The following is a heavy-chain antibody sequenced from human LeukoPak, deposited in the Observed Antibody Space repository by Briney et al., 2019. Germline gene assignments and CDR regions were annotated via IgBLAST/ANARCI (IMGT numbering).Heavy chain of an antibody. CDR2: IIPILGIA. CDR1: GGTFSSYA. Sequence: SVKVSCKASGGTFSSYAISWVRQAPGQGLEWMGRIIPILGIANYAQKFQGRVTITADKSTSTAYMELSSLRAEDTAVYYCASGMRVGPNIWGQGTLVTVSS. CDR3: ASGMRVGPNI. D-gene: IGHD1-26*01. J-gene: IGHJ4*02. V-gene: IGHV1-69*04.